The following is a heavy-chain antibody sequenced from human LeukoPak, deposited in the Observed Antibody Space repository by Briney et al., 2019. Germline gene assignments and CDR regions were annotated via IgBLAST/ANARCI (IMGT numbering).Heavy chain of an antibody. CDR2: ISGSGSST. Sequence: GGSLRLSCVASGFTFSSYAMSWVRQAPGKGLEWVSLISGSGSSTYYADSAKGRFTISRDNSKNTLYLQMNSLRAEDTAVYYCAKSFAVAGSRPPDYWGQGTLVTVSS. CDR1: GFTFSSYA. CDR3: AKSFAVAGSRPPDY. V-gene: IGHV3-23*01. J-gene: IGHJ4*02. D-gene: IGHD6-13*01.